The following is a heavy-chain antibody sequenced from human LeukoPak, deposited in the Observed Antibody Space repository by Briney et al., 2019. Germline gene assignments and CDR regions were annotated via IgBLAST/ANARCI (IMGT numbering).Heavy chain of an antibody. CDR1: GFTFSRYW. J-gene: IGHJ5*01. CDR2: TSTDGSST. V-gene: IGHV3-74*01. CDR3: ARDPFYDILTGSTGNWFDS. D-gene: IGHD3-9*01. Sequence: PGGSLRLSCAASGFTFSRYWMHWVRQAPGKGLVWVSRTSTDGSSTRYADSVKGRFTISRDNAKNTLYLQMNSLRAEDTAVYYCARDPFYDILTGSTGNWFDSWGQGTLVTVSS.